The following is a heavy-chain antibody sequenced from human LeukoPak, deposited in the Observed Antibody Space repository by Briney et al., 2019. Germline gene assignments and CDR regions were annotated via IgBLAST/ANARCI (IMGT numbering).Heavy chain of an antibody. Sequence: SETLSLTCAVYGGSFSGYYWSWIRQPPGKGLEWIGEINHSGSTNYNPSLKSRVTISVDTSKNPFSLKLSSVTAADTAVYYCARVTVTGTTGGGFGYWGQGTLVTVSS. CDR3: ARVTVTGTTGGGFGY. D-gene: IGHD1-7*01. CDR1: GGSFSGYY. J-gene: IGHJ4*02. V-gene: IGHV4-34*01. CDR2: INHSGST.